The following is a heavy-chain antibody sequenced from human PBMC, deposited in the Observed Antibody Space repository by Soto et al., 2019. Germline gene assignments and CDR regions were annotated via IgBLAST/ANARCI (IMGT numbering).Heavy chain of an antibody. J-gene: IGHJ4*02. D-gene: IGHD2-21*02. CDR3: ARVATAMTYDF. CDR2: ISNDGRRK. Sequence: SLRLSCAASGFSLSTNTMHWVRQVPGKGLEWVASISNDGRRKYYADFVKGRFTISRDTANNILYLEMNSRRAEDTSLYYCARVATAMTYDFWGQGTQVTVSS. V-gene: IGHV3-30*04. CDR1: GFSLSTNT.